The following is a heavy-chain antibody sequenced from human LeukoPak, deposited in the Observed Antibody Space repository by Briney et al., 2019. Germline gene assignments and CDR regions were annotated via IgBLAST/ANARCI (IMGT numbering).Heavy chain of an antibody. J-gene: IGHJ6*02. CDR3: ASAEGTGYPTPDV. D-gene: IGHD3/OR15-3a*01. CDR2: INHSGST. CDR1: GGSFSGYY. Sequence: SETLSLTCAVYGGSFSGYYWSWIRQPPGKGLEWIGEINHSGSTNYNPSLKSRVTISVDTSKNQFSLKLSSVTAADTAVYFCASAEGTGYPTPDVWGQGTTVTVSS. V-gene: IGHV4-34*01.